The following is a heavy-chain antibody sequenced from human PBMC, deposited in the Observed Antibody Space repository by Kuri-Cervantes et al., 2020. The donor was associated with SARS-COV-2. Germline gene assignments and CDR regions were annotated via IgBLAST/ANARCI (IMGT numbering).Heavy chain of an antibody. CDR2: IYPGDSGT. V-gene: IGHV5-51*01. D-gene: IGHD5-18*01. CDR3: ARSSGVTAPDAFDI. J-gene: IGHJ3*02. CDR1: GYSFTSYW. Sequence: GESLKISCKGSGYSFTSYWIGWVRQMPGKGLEWMGIIYPGDSGTRYSPSFQGQVTISADNSLSTAYLQWSSLKASDTAMFYCARSSGVTAPDAFDIWGQGTMVTVSS.